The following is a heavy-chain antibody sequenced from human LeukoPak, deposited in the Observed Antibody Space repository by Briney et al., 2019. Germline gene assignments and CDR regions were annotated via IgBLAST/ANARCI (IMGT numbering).Heavy chain of an antibody. V-gene: IGHV4-59*08. Sequence: SETLSLTCTVSGGSISSYYWSWIRQPPGKGLEWIGYIYYSGSTNYNPSLKSRVTISVDTSKNQFSLKQRSVTAADTAVYYCASLPEDIQLWSLYYFYYWGQGTLVPVSS. J-gene: IGHJ4*02. CDR3: ASLPEDIQLWSLYYFYY. CDR1: GGSISSYY. D-gene: IGHD5-18*01. CDR2: IYYSGST.